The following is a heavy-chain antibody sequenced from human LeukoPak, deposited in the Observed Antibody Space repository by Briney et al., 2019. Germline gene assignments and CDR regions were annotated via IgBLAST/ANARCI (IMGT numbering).Heavy chain of an antibody. Sequence: ASVKVSCKASGYTFTSYYMHWVRQAPGQGLEWMGIINPSGGSTSYAQKFQGRVTMTRDTSTSTVYMELSSLRSEDTAVYYCARDFWYYYDSSGYYYDYWGQGPLVTVSS. V-gene: IGHV1-46*01. CDR2: INPSGGST. CDR3: ARDFWYYYDSSGYYYDY. CDR1: GYTFTSYY. J-gene: IGHJ4*02. D-gene: IGHD3-22*01.